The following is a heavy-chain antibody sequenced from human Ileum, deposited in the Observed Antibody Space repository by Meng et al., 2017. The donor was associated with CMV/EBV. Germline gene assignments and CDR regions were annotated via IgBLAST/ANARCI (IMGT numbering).Heavy chain of an antibody. D-gene: IGHD4-17*01. CDR3: ARTNYGDYNWFDP. Sequence: VQRQESGPGLVKPSQTLSLPCTVSGGSISSGGFYWSWIRQHPGKGLEWIGYIYYSGSTYYNPSLRSRVAISIDTSKNQFSLKLTSVTAADTAVYFCARTNYGDYNWFDPWGQGTLVTVSS. J-gene: IGHJ5*02. V-gene: IGHV4-31*03. CDR2: IYYSGST. CDR1: GGSISSGGFY.